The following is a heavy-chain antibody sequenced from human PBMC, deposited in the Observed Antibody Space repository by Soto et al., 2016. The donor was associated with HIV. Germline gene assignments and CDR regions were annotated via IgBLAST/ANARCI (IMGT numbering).Heavy chain of an antibody. V-gene: IGHV3-73*01. D-gene: IGHD2-15*01. CDR1: GFTFSASA. Sequence: EVQLVESGGGVVQPGGSLKLFCEASGFTFSASAIHWVRQASGKGLEWLGRIRSKANNYATSYAVSLKGRFTVSRDESKNMAYLEMQDLKTEDTAVYYCARVGVAWFDSWGQGTLVTVSS. CDR3: ARVGVAWFDS. J-gene: IGHJ5*01. CDR2: IRSKANNYAT.